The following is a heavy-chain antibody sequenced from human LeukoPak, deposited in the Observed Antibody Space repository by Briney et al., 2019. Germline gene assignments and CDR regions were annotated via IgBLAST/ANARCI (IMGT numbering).Heavy chain of an antibody. J-gene: IGHJ3*02. D-gene: IGHD1-26*01. V-gene: IGHV4-59*01. CDR3: ARAAQWELLPMIGAFDI. CDR2: IYYSGST. CDR1: GGSISSYY. Sequence: SETLSLTCTVSGGSISSYYWGWIRQPPGKGLEWIGSIYYSGSTNYNPSLKSRVTISVDTSKNQFSLKLSSVTAADTAVYYCARAAQWELLPMIGAFDIWGQGTMVTVSS.